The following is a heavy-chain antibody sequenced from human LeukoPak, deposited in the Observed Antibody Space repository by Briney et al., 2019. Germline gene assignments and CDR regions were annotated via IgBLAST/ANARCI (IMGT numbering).Heavy chain of an antibody. J-gene: IGHJ6*03. CDR1: GYTFTSYD. Sequence: ASVTVSCKASGYTFTSYDINWVRQATGQGLEWMGWMNPNSGNTGYAQKFQVRVTMTRNTSISTAYMELSSLRSEDTAVYYCARQPRGTATDYYYYYYMDVWGKGTTVTVSS. CDR3: ARQPRGTATDYYYYYYMDV. CDR2: MNPNSGNT. V-gene: IGHV1-8*01. D-gene: IGHD5-18*01.